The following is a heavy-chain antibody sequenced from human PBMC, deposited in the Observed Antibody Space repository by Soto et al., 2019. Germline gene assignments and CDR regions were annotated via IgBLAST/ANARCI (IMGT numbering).Heavy chain of an antibody. D-gene: IGHD6-13*01. J-gene: IGHJ3*02. CDR1: GFTVSSNY. Sequence: PGGSLRLSCAVSGFTVSSNYMSWVRQAPGKGLEWVSVIYSGGSTYYADSVKGRFTISRDNSKNTLYLQMNSLRAEDTAVYYCARERSQPDAFDIWGQGTMVTVSS. V-gene: IGHV3-53*01. CDR3: ARERSQPDAFDI. CDR2: IYSGGST.